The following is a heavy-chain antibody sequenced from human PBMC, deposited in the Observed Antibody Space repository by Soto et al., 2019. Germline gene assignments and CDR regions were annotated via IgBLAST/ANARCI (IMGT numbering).Heavy chain of an antibody. CDR2: INPSGGST. Sequence: QVQLVQSGAEVKKPGASVKVSCKASGYTFTSYYMHWVRQAPGQGLEWMGIINPSGGSTSYAQKFQASVTMNRDTSPRTVYMELSSLRSDETAVYYCARGFSIAAAAWFDPWGQGTLVTVSS. CDR3: ARGFSIAAAAWFDP. D-gene: IGHD6-13*01. V-gene: IGHV1-46*03. J-gene: IGHJ5*02. CDR1: GYTFTSYY.